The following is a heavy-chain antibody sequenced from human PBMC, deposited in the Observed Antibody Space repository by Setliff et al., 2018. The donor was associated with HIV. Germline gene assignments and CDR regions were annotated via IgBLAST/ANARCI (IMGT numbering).Heavy chain of an antibody. CDR2: IIPILGVA. CDR1: RSTFNSHT. V-gene: IGHV1-69*02. Sequence: SVKVSCKASRSTFNSHTINWVRQAPGQGLDWMGRIIPILGVANYAQRFQGKVTITADKSTSTAYMELTSLRFDDTAMYYCVRGVQSPPHYSYYYMYVWGEGTMFTVSS. CDR3: VRGVQSPPHYSYYYMYV. J-gene: IGHJ6*03. D-gene: IGHD3-3*01.